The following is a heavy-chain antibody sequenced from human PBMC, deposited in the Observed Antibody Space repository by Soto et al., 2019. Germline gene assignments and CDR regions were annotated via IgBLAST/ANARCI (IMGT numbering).Heavy chain of an antibody. CDR1: GFSLSTSGVG. CDR2: IYWDDDK. Sequence: QITLKESGPTVVKPTQTLTLTCTFSGFSLSTSGVGVGWIRQPPGKALEWLALIYWDDDKRYSPSLKSRVTITKDTSKNQVVLTMTNMAPVDTATDYCAHSVSRLTLGPLGSFDYWGQGTLVTVSS. J-gene: IGHJ4*02. V-gene: IGHV2-5*02. CDR3: AHSVSRLTLGPLGSFDY. D-gene: IGHD3-16*01.